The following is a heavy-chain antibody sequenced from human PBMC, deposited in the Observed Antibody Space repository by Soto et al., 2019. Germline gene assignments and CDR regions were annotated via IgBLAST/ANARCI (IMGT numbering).Heavy chain of an antibody. V-gene: IGHV4-59*01. CDR3: ARARYQLLHPYYYGMDV. J-gene: IGHJ6*02. CDR1: GGSISSYY. Sequence: QVQLQESGPGLVKPSETLSLTCTVSGGSISSYYWSWIRQSPGKGLEWIGYIHYSGRTKSNPSPTRRVTISVDSSRKRACLKLSSVTAADSAVFFCARARYQLLHPYYYGMDVWCQGTTVTVSS. CDR2: IHYSGRT. D-gene: IGHD2-2*01.